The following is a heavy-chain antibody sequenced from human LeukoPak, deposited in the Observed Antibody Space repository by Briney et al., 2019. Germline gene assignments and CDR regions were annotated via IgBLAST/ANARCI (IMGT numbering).Heavy chain of an antibody. Sequence: QSGGSLRLSCVGSGFTFSGSAMSWVRQAPGKGLERVSAISGTGGTTYYVDSVKGRFTVSRDNPKNTMYLQLFSLRVEDTAVYYCVKNDILKGRDHWGQGTLVTVSS. CDR2: ISGTGGTT. V-gene: IGHV3-23*01. D-gene: IGHD3-9*01. CDR1: GFTFSGSA. CDR3: VKNDILKGRDH. J-gene: IGHJ4*02.